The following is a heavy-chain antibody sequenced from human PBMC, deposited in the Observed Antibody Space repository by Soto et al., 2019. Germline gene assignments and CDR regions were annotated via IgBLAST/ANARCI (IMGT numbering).Heavy chain of an antibody. D-gene: IGHD1-26*01. CDR2: ISYDGSNK. CDR1: GFTFSHYG. Sequence: QVQLVESGGGVVQPGRSLRLSCAASGFTFSHYGIHWVRQAPGKGLEWLAVISYDGSNKHYADSVKGRFTVSRDNSKNTLYLQMHSLRAEDTAGYFCARYSGKYQGPIDYWGQGTLVNVSS. CDR3: ARYSGKYQGPIDY. J-gene: IGHJ4*02. V-gene: IGHV3-30*03.